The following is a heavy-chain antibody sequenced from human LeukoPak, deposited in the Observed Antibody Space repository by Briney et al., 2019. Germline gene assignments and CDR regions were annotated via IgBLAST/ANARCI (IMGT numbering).Heavy chain of an antibody. Sequence: SETLSLTCAVYGGSLSGYYWSWIRQPPGKGLEWIGEISHSGSTSYNPSLKSRVTISVDTSKNQFSLNLKSVTAADTAVYCCATQRDGYPSWFDPWGQGTLVTVSS. J-gene: IGHJ5*02. CDR2: ISHSGST. D-gene: IGHD1-1*01. V-gene: IGHV4-34*01. CDR3: ATQRDGYPSWFDP. CDR1: GGSLSGYY.